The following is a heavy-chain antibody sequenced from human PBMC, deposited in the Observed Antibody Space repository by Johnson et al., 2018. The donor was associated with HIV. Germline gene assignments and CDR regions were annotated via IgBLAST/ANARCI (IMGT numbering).Heavy chain of an antibody. CDR1: GFTFSSYG. J-gene: IGHJ3*02. Sequence: QVQLVESGGGVVQPGRSLRLSCAASGFTFSSYGMHWVRQAPGKGLEWVAVIWYDGSNKYYADSVKGRFTISRDNSKTTLYLQMNSLRAEDTAVYYCAKDHPQMATIVGAFDIWGQGTMVTVSS. V-gene: IGHV3-33*06. D-gene: IGHD5-24*01. CDR2: IWYDGSNK. CDR3: AKDHPQMATIVGAFDI.